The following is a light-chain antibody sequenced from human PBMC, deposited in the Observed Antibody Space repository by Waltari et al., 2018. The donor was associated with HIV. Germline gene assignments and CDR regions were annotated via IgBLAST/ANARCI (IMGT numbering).Light chain of an antibody. Sequence: AIRMTQSQSSFSASTGDRVTITCRASQGLSSYLAWYQQKPGKAPKLLIYAASTLQSGVPSRFSGSGSGTDFTLTISCLQSEDFATYYCQQYDSYPRTFGQGTKLEIK. CDR2: AAS. V-gene: IGKV1-8*01. CDR3: QQYDSYPRT. J-gene: IGKJ2*01. CDR1: QGLSSY.